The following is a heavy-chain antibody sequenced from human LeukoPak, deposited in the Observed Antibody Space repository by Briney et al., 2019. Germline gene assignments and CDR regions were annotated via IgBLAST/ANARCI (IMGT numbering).Heavy chain of an antibody. CDR1: GFTFSSYG. CDR2: IWYDGSIK. Sequence: PGGSLRLSCATSGFTFSSYGMHWVRQAPGKGLEWVAVIWYDGSIKFYVDSVKGRFTISRDNSKNTLYLQMNSLRAEDTAVYYCAKIGRGVLVGYFDYWGQGTLVTVSS. D-gene: IGHD3-16*01. V-gene: IGHV3-33*06. J-gene: IGHJ4*02. CDR3: AKIGRGVLVGYFDY.